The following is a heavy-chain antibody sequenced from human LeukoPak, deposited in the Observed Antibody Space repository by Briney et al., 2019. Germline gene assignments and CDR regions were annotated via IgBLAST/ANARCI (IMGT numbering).Heavy chain of an antibody. CDR1: RDSLSTNSAA. J-gene: IGHJ6*02. CDR2: TYYRAKSYN. V-gene: IGHV6-1*01. CDR3: ARGSPNYCGRDV. Sequence: SQTLSLTCAISRDSLSTNSAAGNWTRHSPSRGLEWLGRTYYRAKSYNDYPVSVKTRITINPDTSKNQFSLQLKSVAPEDAAVYYCARGSPNYCGRDVWGQGTMVTVSS.